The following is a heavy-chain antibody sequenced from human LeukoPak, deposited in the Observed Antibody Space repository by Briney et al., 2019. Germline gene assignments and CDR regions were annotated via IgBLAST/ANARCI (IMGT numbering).Heavy chain of an antibody. CDR1: GYTFTGYY. D-gene: IGHD3-3*01. Sequence: GASVKVSCKASGYTFTGYYMHWVRQAPGQGLEWMGWINPNSGGTNYAQKFQGRVTMTRDTSISTAYMELSRLRSDDTAVYYCARDLCPTRLEWLYVYYYYMDVWGKGTTVTVSS. V-gene: IGHV1-2*02. CDR2: INPNSGGT. CDR3: ARDLCPTRLEWLYVYYYYMDV. J-gene: IGHJ6*03.